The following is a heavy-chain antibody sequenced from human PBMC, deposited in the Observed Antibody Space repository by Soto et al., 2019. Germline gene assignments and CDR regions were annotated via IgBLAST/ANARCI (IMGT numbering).Heavy chain of an antibody. CDR3: ARFVISCSGTTCYTRADV. D-gene: IGHD2-2*02. Sequence: LYLPCTVYGGSVSSDTHYWSWIRQPPGKRLEWIGFIYSSGSTNYNPSLKSRVTMSVDTSKNQFSLKLRSVIVADTAVYHCARFVISCSGTTCYTRADVWGQGTTVTVSS. CDR1: GGSVSSDTHY. V-gene: IGHV4-61*01. CDR2: IYSSGST. J-gene: IGHJ6*02.